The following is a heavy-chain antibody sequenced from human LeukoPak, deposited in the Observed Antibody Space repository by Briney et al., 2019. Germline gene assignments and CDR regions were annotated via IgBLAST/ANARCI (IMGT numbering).Heavy chain of an antibody. Sequence: PSGTLSLTCAVSGGSISSSNWWSWVHQPPGKGLEWIGEIYHSGSTNYNPSLKSRVTISVDKSKNQFSLKLSSVTAADTAVYYCARGVQDIVVVPAAIQGWYFDLWGRGTLVTVSS. CDR1: GGSISSSNW. J-gene: IGHJ2*01. V-gene: IGHV4-4*02. CDR2: IYHSGST. D-gene: IGHD2-2*02. CDR3: ARGVQDIVVVPAAIQGWYFDL.